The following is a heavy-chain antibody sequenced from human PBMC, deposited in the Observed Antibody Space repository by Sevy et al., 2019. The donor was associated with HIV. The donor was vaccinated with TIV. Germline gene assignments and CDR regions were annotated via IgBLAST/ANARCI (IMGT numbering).Heavy chain of an antibody. CDR3: AKEVGSSGSAGYLDY. D-gene: IGHD3-22*01. Sequence: GGSLRLSCAVSGFTVSSNYMTWVRQAPGKGLEWVALTRHAGAVIDYAKSVKGRFTLSADNAKNTVYVEMTSLRVEDTAIYHCAKEVGSSGSAGYLDYWGPGTLVTVSS. CDR2: TRHAGAVI. J-gene: IGHJ4*02. V-gene: IGHV3-30*02. CDR1: GFTVSSNY.